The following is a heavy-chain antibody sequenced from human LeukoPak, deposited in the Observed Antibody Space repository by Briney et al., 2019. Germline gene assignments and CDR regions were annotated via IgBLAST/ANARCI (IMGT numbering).Heavy chain of an antibody. V-gene: IGHV1-2*02. J-gene: IGHJ3*02. CDR3: ARASVVMGRPHAFDI. CDR1: GYTFTCYY. Sequence: ASVKVSCKASGYTFTCYYMHWVRQAPGQGLEWMGWINPNSGGTNYAQKFQGRVTMTEDTSTDTAYMELSSLRSEDTAVYYCARASVVMGRPHAFDIWGQGTMVTASS. D-gene: IGHD3-22*01. CDR2: INPNSGGT.